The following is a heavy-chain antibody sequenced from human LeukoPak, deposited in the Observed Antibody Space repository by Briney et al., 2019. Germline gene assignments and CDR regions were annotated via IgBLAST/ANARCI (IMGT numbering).Heavy chain of an antibody. J-gene: IGHJ6*02. D-gene: IGHD1-20*01. CDR1: GFTFSSYA. CDR3: ARGITGTTKYYYYGVDV. V-gene: IGHV3-30-3*01. CDR2: ISYDGSNK. Sequence: GGSLRLSCAASGFTFSSYAMRWVRQAPGKGLEWVAVISYDGSNKYYADSVEGRFTISRDNSKNTLYLQMNSLRAEDTAVYYCARGITGTTKYYYYGVDVWGQGTTVTVSS.